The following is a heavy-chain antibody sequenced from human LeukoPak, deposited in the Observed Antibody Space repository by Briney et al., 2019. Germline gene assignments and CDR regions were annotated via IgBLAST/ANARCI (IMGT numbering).Heavy chain of an antibody. V-gene: IGHV4-34*01. Sequence: SETLSLTCAVYGGSFSGYYWTWIRQPPGKGLEWIGEINHSGSTNYNPSLKSRVTISVDTSKNQFSLKLSSVTAADTAVYYCARQWFGEYTSDYWGQGTLVTVSS. D-gene: IGHD3-10*01. CDR3: ARQWFGEYTSDY. CDR1: GGSFSGYY. CDR2: INHSGST. J-gene: IGHJ4*02.